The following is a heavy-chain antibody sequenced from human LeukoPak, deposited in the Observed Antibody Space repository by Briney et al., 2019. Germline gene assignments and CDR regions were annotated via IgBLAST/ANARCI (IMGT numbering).Heavy chain of an antibody. Sequence: GGSLRLSCEASGFTFSNHNMNWVRQAPGKGLEWVASINHNGNVNYYVDSVKGRFTISRDNAKNSLYLQMSNLRAEGTAVYFCARGGGLDVWGQGATVTASS. CDR3: ARGGGLDV. CDR1: GFTFSNHN. V-gene: IGHV3-7*03. J-gene: IGHJ6*02. CDR2: INHNGNVN. D-gene: IGHD3-16*01.